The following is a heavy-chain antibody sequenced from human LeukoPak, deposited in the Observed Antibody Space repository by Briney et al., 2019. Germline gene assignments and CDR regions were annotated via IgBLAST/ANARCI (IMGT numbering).Heavy chain of an antibody. CDR1: GFTFSSYA. Sequence: GGSLRLSCAASGFTFSSYAMSWVRQAPGKGLEWVSAISGSGGSTYYADSVKGRFTISRDNSKNTLYLQMNSLRAEDTAVYYCAGRPPVRDYYDSSGSHYFDYWGQGTLVTVSS. CDR3: AGRPPVRDYYDSSGSHYFDY. CDR2: ISGSGGST. D-gene: IGHD3-22*01. J-gene: IGHJ4*02. V-gene: IGHV3-23*01.